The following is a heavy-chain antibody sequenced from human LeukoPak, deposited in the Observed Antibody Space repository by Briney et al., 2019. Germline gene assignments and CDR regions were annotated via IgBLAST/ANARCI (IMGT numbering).Heavy chain of an antibody. CDR1: GVPISSRSYY. V-gene: IGHV4-61*01. J-gene: IGHJ3*02. Sequence: PSETLSLTCTVSGVPISSRSYYWGWIRQPPGKGLEWIGYIYYSGSTNYNPSLKSRVTISVDTSKNQFSLKLSSVTAADTAVYYCARERREDCSGGSCYLNAFDIWGQGTMVTVSS. CDR3: ARERREDCSGGSCYLNAFDI. D-gene: IGHD2-15*01. CDR2: IYYSGST.